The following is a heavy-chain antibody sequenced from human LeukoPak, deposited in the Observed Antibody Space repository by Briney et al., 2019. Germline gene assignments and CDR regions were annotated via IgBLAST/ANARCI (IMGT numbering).Heavy chain of an antibody. CDR2: ISGSGDFT. CDR1: GFTFSNYA. CDR3: AKCTAGNAHYPIDY. D-gene: IGHD3-10*01. J-gene: IGHJ4*02. V-gene: IGHV3-23*01. Sequence: PGGSLRLSCAASGFTFSNYAMSWVRQAPGKGLGWVSAISGSGDFTYYADSVKGRLTISRDNSRNTLSLQMNSLRADDTAVFYCAKCTAGNAHYPIDYWGQGALVTVSS.